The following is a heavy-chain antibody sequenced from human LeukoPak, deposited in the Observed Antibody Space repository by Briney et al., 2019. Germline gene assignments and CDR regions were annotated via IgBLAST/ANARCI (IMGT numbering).Heavy chain of an antibody. V-gene: IGHV4-30-2*01. CDR3: ARASGPYGPFDY. CDR1: GGSISGGGYS. J-gene: IGHJ4*02. Sequence: SQTLSLTCVVSGGSISGGGYSWCWIRQPPGKGLEWIGYIYHGGSTYYNPSLKSRVTISVDTSKNQFSLNLNSVTAADTAVYYCARASGPYGPFDYWGQGTLVTVSS. CDR2: IYHGGST. D-gene: IGHD4-17*01.